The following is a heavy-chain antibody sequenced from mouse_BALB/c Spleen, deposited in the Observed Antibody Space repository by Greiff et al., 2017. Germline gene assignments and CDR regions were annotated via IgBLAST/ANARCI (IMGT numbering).Heavy chain of an antibody. Sequence: EVQLVESGAELVRPGALVKLSCKASGFNIKDYYMHWVKQRPEQGLEWIGWIDPENGNTIYDPKFQGKASITADTSSNTAYLQLSSLTSEDTAVYYCARGDGNYGAYWGQGTLVTVSA. J-gene: IGHJ3*01. V-gene: IGHV14-1*02. CDR2: IDPENGNT. D-gene: IGHD2-1*01. CDR3: ARGDGNYGAY. CDR1: GFNIKDYY.